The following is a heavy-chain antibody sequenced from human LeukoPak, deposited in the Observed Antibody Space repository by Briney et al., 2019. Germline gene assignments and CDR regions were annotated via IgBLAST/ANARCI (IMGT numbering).Heavy chain of an antibody. J-gene: IGHJ4*02. Sequence: PGGSLRLSCAASGFTFSNYWMSWVRQAPGKGLEWVAFIRYDGSNKYYADSVKGRFTISRDNSKNTLYLQMNSLRAEDTAVYYCAKSQRTTVTTDYWGQGTLVTVSS. CDR1: GFTFSNYW. CDR3: AKSQRTTVTTDY. D-gene: IGHD4-11*01. V-gene: IGHV3-30*02. CDR2: IRYDGSNK.